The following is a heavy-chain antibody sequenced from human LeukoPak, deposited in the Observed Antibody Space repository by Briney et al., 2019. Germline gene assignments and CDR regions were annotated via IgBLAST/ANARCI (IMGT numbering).Heavy chain of an antibody. CDR1: GYTFTGYY. V-gene: IGHV1-2*02. J-gene: IGHJ4*02. CDR3: ARDMGYCSSTSCWGIDY. Sequence: ASVKVSCKASGYTFTGYYMHWVRQAPGQGLEWMGWINPNSGGTNYAQKFQGRVTMTRDTSISTAYMELSRLRSDDTAVYYCARDMGYCSSTSCWGIDYWGQGTLVTVSS. D-gene: IGHD2-2*01. CDR2: INPNSGGT.